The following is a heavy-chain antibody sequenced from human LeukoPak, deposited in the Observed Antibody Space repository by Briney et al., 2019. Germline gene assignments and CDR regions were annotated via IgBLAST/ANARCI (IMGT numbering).Heavy chain of an antibody. CDR2: ISSTSSYI. J-gene: IGHJ4*02. D-gene: IGHD6-19*01. CDR1: GFTFSTYS. Sequence: GGSLRLSCAASGFTFSTYSMNWVRQAPGKGLEWVSSISSTSSYIYYADSVKGRFTISRDNAQKSLYLQMNSLRAEDTAVYYCARVGYSSGWYFYYWGQGTLVTVSS. V-gene: IGHV3-21*01. CDR3: ARVGYSSGWYFYY.